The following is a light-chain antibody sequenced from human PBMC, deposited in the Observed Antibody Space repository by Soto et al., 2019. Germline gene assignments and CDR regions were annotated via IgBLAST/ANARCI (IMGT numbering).Light chain of an antibody. CDR1: QSISSS. CDR2: AAS. J-gene: IGKJ4*01. CDR3: QQSYSTPQLT. Sequence: DIQMTQSPSSLSASVGDRVTITCRASQSISSSLNWYQQKPWKAPKLLIYAASSLQSGVPSRFSGSGSGTDFTLTISSLQPEDFATYYCQQSYSTPQLTFGGGTKVESK. V-gene: IGKV1-39*01.